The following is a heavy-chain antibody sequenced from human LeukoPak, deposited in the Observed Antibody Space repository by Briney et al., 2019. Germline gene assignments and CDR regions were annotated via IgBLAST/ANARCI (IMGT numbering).Heavy chain of an antibody. CDR1: GFTFSLYN. V-gene: IGHV3-30*04. CDR2: ISFGGSPK. Sequence: GGSLRLSCAGSGFTFSLYNMHWVRQAPGKGLEWVALISFGGSPKYYADSVKGRFTISRDNSKNTLFLQMSSLKAEDTAVYYCTREGASNGYHYGMDVWGQGTTVSVS. CDR3: TREGASNGYHYGMDV. J-gene: IGHJ6*02. D-gene: IGHD5-12*01.